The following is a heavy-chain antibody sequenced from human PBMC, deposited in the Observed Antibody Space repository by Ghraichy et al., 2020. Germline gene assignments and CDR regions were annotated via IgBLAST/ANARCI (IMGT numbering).Heavy chain of an antibody. CDR1: GFSLSSTGVA. CDR3: AHIMIRGITYYFDY. J-gene: IGHJ4*02. CDR2: IYWDGDK. V-gene: IGHV2-5*02. Sequence: SGPTLVKPTQTLTLTRTFSGFSLSSTGVAVGWVRQPPGKALEWLTLIYWDGDKRYRPSLKTRLTIAKDTSKNQVVLTMTDMDSVDTGTYYCAHIMIRGITYYFDYWGQGKLVIVSS. D-gene: IGHD3-10*01.